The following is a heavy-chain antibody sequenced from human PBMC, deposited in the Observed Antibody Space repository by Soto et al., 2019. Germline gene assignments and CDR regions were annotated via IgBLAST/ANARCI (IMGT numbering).Heavy chain of an antibody. D-gene: IGHD1-26*01. CDR2: IGTSGSNS. CDR3: AKRAVVGATRYFDY. V-gene: IGHV3-23*01. CDR1: GFTFSGYA. Sequence: GGSLRLSCAASGFTFSGYAMSWVRQAPGKGLEWVSTIGTSGSNSYYPDSVKGRFTISRDNSKNTLYLQMNSLRAEDTAVYYCAKRAVVGATRYFDYWGLGTLVTVSS. J-gene: IGHJ4*02.